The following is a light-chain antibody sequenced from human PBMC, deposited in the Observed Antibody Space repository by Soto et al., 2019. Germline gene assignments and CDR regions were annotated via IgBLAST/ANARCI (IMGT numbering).Light chain of an antibody. V-gene: IGKV1-5*03. J-gene: IGKJ1*01. Sequence: DIQMTQAPSTLSGSVGARVTITCRASQTISSWLACYQQKPGKAPKLLIYKASTLKSGFPSRLSGSGSGTEFTLTISSLQPDDFATYYCQHYYSYSEAFGQGTKVDIK. CDR3: QHYYSYSEA. CDR1: QTISSW. CDR2: KAS.